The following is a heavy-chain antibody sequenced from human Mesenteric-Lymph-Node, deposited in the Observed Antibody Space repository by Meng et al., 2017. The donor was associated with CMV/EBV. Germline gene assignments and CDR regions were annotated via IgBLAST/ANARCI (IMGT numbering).Heavy chain of an antibody. CDR3: ASNRFDY. D-gene: IGHD1-14*01. CDR1: GFTFSTYW. CDR2: ISWNSGSI. J-gene: IGHJ4*02. V-gene: IGHV3-9*01. Sequence: SLKTSCAASGFTFSTYWMHWVRQAPGKGLVWVSGISWNSGSIGYADSVKGRFTISRDNAKNSLYLQMNSLRAEDTALYYCASNRFDYWGQGTLVTVSS.